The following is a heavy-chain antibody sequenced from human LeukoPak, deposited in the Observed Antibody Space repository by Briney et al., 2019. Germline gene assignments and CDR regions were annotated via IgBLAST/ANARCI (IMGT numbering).Heavy chain of an antibody. CDR1: GYTFTGYY. CDR3: ARTRAYYHDSSGYPFDY. CDR2: INPNSGGT. J-gene: IGHJ4*02. D-gene: IGHD3-22*01. V-gene: IGHV1-2*02. Sequence: ASVKVSCKASGYTFTGYYMHWVRQAPGQGLEWMGWINPNSGGTNYAQKFQGRVTMTRDTSISTAYMELSRLRSDDTAVYYCARTRAYYHDSSGYPFDYWGQGTLVTVSS.